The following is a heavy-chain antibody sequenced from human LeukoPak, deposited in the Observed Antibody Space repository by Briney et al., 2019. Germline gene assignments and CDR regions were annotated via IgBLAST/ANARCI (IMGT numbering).Heavy chain of an antibody. CDR3: ARRGDGGRSFDY. Sequence: AGGSLSLSCAASGFTFSDHAMTWVRQTLAKGLESVSSTSAGGDITHYAESVKGRFTISRDNSKNTLYLQVNSLRAEDTAVYYCARRGDGGRSFDYWGQGTLVTVSS. J-gene: IGHJ4*02. CDR2: TSAGGDIT. V-gene: IGHV3-23*01. CDR1: GFTFSDHA. D-gene: IGHD4-23*01.